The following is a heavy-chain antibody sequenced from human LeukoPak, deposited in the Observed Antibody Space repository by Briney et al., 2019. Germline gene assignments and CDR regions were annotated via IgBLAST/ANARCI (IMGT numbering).Heavy chain of an antibody. CDR2: INPSGGST. D-gene: IGHD6-13*01. CDR3: ARGGQWYSSSWYYFDY. V-gene: IGHV1-46*01. J-gene: IGHJ4*02. Sequence: PSVKVSCNASGSTFTSYYMHWVRQAPGQGLGWMGIINPSGGSTSYAQTFQGRVTMTRDMSTSTVYMELSSLRSEDTAVYYCARGGQWYSSSWYYFDYWGRGTLVTLFS. CDR1: GSTFTSYY.